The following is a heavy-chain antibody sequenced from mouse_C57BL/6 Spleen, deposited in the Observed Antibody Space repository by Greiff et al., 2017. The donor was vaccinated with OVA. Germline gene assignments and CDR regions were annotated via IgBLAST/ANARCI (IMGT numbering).Heavy chain of an antibody. CDR2: INYDGSST. Sequence: EVKLVESEGGLVQPGSSMKLSCTASGFTFSDYYMAWVRQVPEKGLEWVANINYDGSSTYYLDSLKSRFIISRDNAKNILYLQMSSLKSEDTATYYCARDGVPSMDYWGQGTSVTVAS. CDR1: GFTFSDYY. V-gene: IGHV5-16*01. CDR3: ARDGVPSMDY. D-gene: IGHD2-14*01. J-gene: IGHJ4*01.